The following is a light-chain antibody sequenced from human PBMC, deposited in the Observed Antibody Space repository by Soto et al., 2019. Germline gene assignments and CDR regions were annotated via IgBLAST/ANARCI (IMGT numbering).Light chain of an antibody. V-gene: IGKV1-5*03. J-gene: IGKJ1*01. Sequence: MTRSAASRSGKVCSRVTMTYRASQSISSWLAWYQQKPGKAPKLLIYKASTLESGVPSRFSGSGSEKEIALTISSLQPDDFATYYSQQCDKYGSTFVQGTLLDIK. CDR3: QQCDKYGST. CDR1: QSISSW. CDR2: KAS.